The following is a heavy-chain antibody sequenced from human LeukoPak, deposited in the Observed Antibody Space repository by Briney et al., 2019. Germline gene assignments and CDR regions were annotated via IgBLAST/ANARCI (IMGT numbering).Heavy chain of an antibody. V-gene: IGHV4-34*01. J-gene: IGHJ4*02. CDR3: AREGPHYDFWSGYYPLDY. D-gene: IGHD3-3*01. CDR2: INHSGST. Sequence: SETLSLTCAVYGGSFSGYYWSWIRQPPGKGLVWIGEINHSGSTNYNPSLKSRVTISVDTSKNQFSLKLSSVTAADTAVYYCAREGPHYDFWSGYYPLDYWGQGTLVTVSS. CDR1: GGSFSGYY.